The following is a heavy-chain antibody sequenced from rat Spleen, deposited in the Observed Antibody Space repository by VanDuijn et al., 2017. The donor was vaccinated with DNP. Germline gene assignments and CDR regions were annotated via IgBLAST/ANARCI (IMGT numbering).Heavy chain of an antibody. J-gene: IGHJ2*01. D-gene: IGHD4-3*01. V-gene: IGHV5-22*01. CDR2: IRYDGGSI. CDR1: GFTFSDYY. Sequence: EVQLVESGGGLVQPGRSLKLSCAASGFTFSDYYMAWVRQAPTKGLEWVAYIRYDGGSIHYGDSVKDRFTIFRDNAKSTLYLQMNSLRSEDMATYYCARLNNSGYYFDYWCQGVMVTVSS. CDR3: ARLNNSGYYFDY.